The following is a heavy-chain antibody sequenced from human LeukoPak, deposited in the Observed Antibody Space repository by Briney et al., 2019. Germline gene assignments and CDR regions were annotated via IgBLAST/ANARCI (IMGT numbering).Heavy chain of an antibody. CDR3: ARDFGVIRRS. D-gene: IGHD3-3*01. Sequence: PGGSLRLSCAASGFTFSSYAMHWVRQAPGKGLEWVAVISYDGSNKYYADSVKGRFTISRDNSKNTLFLQMSSLRPEDTAVYYCARDFGVIRRSWGQGTLVSVSS. V-gene: IGHV3-30-3*01. CDR1: GFTFSSYA. CDR2: ISYDGSNK. J-gene: IGHJ5*02.